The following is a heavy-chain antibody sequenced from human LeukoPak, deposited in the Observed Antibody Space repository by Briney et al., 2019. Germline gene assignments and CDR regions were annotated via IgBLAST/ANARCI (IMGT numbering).Heavy chain of an antibody. CDR1: GGTFSSYA. D-gene: IGHD6-6*01. CDR3: ARDGSSSPRYYYYYYMDV. CDR2: IIPIFGTA. V-gene: IGHV1-69*13. Sequence: EASVKVSCKASGGTFSSYAISWVRQAPGQGLEWMGGIIPIFGTANYAQKFRGRVTITADESTSTAYMELSSLRSEDTAVYYRARDGSSSPRYYYYYYMDVWGKGTTVTVSS. J-gene: IGHJ6*03.